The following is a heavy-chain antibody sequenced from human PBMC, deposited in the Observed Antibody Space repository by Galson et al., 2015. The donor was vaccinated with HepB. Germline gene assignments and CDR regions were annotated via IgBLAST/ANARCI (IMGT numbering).Heavy chain of an antibody. Sequence: SVKVSCKASGYTFTSYDINWVRQATGQGLEWMGWMNPNSGNTGYAQKFQGRVTMTRNTSISTAYMELSSLRPEDTAVYYCARVLRRGYCSGGSCYSWGYWGQGTLVTVSS. J-gene: IGHJ4*02. D-gene: IGHD2-15*01. CDR2: MNPNSGNT. CDR3: ARVLRRGYCSGGSCYSWGY. V-gene: IGHV1-8*01. CDR1: GYTFTSYD.